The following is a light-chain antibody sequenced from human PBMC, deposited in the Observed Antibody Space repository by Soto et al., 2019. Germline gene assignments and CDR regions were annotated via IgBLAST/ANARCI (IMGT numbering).Light chain of an antibody. CDR3: QLRYNWPPIFT. CDR1: QSVSSN. CDR2: DSS. Sequence: EIVMTQSPATLSVSPGERATLSCRASQSVSSNLAWYQQKPGQAPRLLIYDSSNRATGIPARFSGSGSGTDFTLTISSLEPEDFAVYYCQLRYNWPPIFTFGPGTKVDFK. J-gene: IGKJ3*01. V-gene: IGKV3-11*01.